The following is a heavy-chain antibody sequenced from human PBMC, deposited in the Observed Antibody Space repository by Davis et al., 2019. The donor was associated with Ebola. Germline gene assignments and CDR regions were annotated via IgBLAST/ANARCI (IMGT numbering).Heavy chain of an antibody. CDR1: GYTFTSYG. J-gene: IGHJ4*02. V-gene: IGHV1-69*13. CDR3: AREVVEQWLVRGYFDY. Sequence: SVKVSCRASGYTFTSYGISWVRQAPGQGLEWMGGIIPIFGTANYAQKFQGRVTITADESTSTAYMELSSLRSEDTAVYYCAREVVEQWLVRGYFDYWGQGTLVTVSS. CDR2: IIPIFGTA. D-gene: IGHD6-19*01.